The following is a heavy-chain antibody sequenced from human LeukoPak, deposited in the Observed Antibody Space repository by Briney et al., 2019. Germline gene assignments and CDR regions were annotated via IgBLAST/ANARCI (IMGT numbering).Heavy chain of an antibody. CDR2: IISDGSNT. D-gene: IGHD3-22*01. V-gene: IGHV3-74*01. CDR3: VRNSYDSSGYYDY. J-gene: IGHJ4*02. Sequence: RGSLRLSCAASGFTFSSYWMHWVRQAPGKGLVWVSRIISDGSNTTYADSVKGRFTISRDNAKNTLYLQMSSLRAEDTAVYYCVRNSYDSSGYYDYWGQGTLVTVSS. CDR1: GFTFSSYW.